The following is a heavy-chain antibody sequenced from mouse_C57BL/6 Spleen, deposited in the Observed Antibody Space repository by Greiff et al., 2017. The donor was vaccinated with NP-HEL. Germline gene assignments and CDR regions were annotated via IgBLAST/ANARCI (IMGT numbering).Heavy chain of an antibody. CDR1: GFSLTSYG. CDR2: IWRGGST. J-gene: IGHJ3*01. V-gene: IGHV2-5*01. Sequence: QVHVKQSGPGLVQPSQSLSITCTVSGFSLTSYGVHWVRQSPGKGLEWLGVIWRGGSTDYNAAFMSRLSITKDNSKSQVFFKMNSLQADDTAIYYCAKEGDYYYGSSPFAYWGQGTLVTVSA. D-gene: IGHD1-1*01. CDR3: AKEGDYYYGSSPFAY.